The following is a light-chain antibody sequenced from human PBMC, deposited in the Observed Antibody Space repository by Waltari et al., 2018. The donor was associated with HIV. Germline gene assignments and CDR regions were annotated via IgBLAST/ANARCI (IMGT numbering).Light chain of an antibody. V-gene: IGKV3-15*01. J-gene: IGKJ2*01. CDR1: QPVNNS. CDR3: HQYHNWPPFT. Sequence: EVVLTQSPPTLSVSPGVRPTPSCCASQPVNNSLPWYQLKPGQAPRLLIYDASTGATGVPARFSGSGSGTEFTLTITSLQSEDFAVYYCHQYHNWPPFTFGQGTKLEI. CDR2: DAS.